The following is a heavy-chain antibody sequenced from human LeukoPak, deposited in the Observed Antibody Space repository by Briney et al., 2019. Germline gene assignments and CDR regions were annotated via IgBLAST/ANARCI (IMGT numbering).Heavy chain of an antibody. CDR2: IGTAGDT. V-gene: IGHV3-13*01. D-gene: IGHD6-13*01. CDR3: ARVRRIAAAGDDAFDI. Sequence: GGSLRLSCAASGFTFSSYDMHWVRQATGKGLEWVSAIGTAGDTYYPGSVKGRFTISRENAKNSLYLQMNSLRAGDTAVYYCARVRRIAAAGDDAFDIWGQGTMVTVSS. CDR1: GFTFSSYD. J-gene: IGHJ3*02.